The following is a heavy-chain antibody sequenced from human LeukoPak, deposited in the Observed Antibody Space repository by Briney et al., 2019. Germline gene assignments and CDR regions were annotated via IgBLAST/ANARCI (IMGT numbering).Heavy chain of an antibody. CDR1: GESFSGYY. CDR3: ARGGYYYVSGSYYKGRMYCYYMDV. CDR2: INHRGST. Sequence: SETLSLTCAVYGESFSGYYWSWIRQPPGKGREWIGEINHRGSTNYNPSLKSRVTISVDTSKNQFSLKLSSVTAADTAVYYCARGGYYYVSGSYYKGRMYCYYMDVWGKGTTVTVSS. J-gene: IGHJ6*03. D-gene: IGHD3-10*01. V-gene: IGHV4-34*01.